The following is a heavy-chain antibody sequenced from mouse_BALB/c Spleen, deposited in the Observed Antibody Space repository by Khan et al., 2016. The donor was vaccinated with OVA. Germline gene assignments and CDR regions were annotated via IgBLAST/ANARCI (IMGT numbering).Heavy chain of an antibody. Sequence: QIQLVQSGAELAKPGASVKMSCKASGYTFTSYWMHWVKQRPGQGLEWIRYINPTTDYTEYNQIFKDKATLTADKSSSTAYMQLSSLTSEDSAVYYCVNHGSSSAWFTYWGQGTLVTVSA. CDR1: GYTFTSYW. CDR3: VNHGSSSAWFTY. D-gene: IGHD1-1*01. CDR2: INPTTDYT. V-gene: IGHV1-7*01. J-gene: IGHJ3*01.